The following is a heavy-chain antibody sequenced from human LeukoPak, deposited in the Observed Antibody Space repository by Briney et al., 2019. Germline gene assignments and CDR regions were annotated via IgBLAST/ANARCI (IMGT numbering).Heavy chain of an antibody. J-gene: IGHJ4*02. V-gene: IGHV5-51*01. CDR1: GYNFTKYW. Sequence: GESLQISCNSSGYNFTKYWIGWVRPMPGKGLEWMGIIYPGDAESTHSPSFQGQVTISADKSINTAYLQWRSVKAADTAMYYCARRSDSGFDYWGQGTLVTVSS. D-gene: IGHD2-21*02. CDR3: ARRSDSGFDY. CDR2: IYPGDAES.